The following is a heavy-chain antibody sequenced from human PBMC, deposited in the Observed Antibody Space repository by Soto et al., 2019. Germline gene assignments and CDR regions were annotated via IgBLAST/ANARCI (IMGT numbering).Heavy chain of an antibody. CDR2: IIPIFGTV. D-gene: IGHD2-15*01. CDR3: ARDSHPPALSGDIMRWDV. J-gene: IGHJ6*02. Sequence: QVQLVQSGAEVKKPGSSVKVSCKPSGGTFSSYAVSWVRQAPGQGLEWMGGIIPIFGTVIYAQQFQGRVTITADESTKTAYMELRSLRFEDTAVYYCARDSHPPALSGDIMRWDVWGQGTTVTVSS. CDR1: GGTFSSYA. V-gene: IGHV1-69*01.